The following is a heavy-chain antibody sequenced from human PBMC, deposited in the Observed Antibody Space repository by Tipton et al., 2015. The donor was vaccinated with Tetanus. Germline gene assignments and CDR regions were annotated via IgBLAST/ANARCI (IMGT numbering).Heavy chain of an antibody. CDR3: ARGVRGGVMDFHLDS. Sequence: QVQLVQSGGGGVQPGRSLRLSCEASGFTFSSYTMHWVRLAPGRGLEWLGMLSDDGKFGSHAESGKGRFTISRDNYMRTQFLQMDSRRAEDTVRYLWARGVRGGVMDFHLDSWGQGTQVTVSS. V-gene: IGHV3-30*04. CDR2: LSDDGKFG. J-gene: IGHJ4*02. CDR1: GFTFSSYT. D-gene: IGHD3-16*01.